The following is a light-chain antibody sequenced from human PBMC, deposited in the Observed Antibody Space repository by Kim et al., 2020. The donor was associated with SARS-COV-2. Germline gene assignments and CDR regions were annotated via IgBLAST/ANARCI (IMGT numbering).Light chain of an antibody. CDR1: QDIRKD. J-gene: IGKJ5*01. Sequence: ASGGDRFTITCRSSQDIRKDLGWYQQNPGGAPKPLIYGASSLQSWVPSRFSGSGSGTEFTLTISSLQPEDFATYFCLQHNTYPITFGQGTRLEIK. V-gene: IGKV1-17*01. CDR3: LQHNTYPIT. CDR2: GAS.